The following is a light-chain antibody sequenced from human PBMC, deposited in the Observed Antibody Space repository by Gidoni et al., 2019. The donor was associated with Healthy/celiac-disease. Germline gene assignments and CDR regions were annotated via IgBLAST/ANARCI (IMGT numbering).Light chain of an antibody. CDR2: DAF. V-gene: IGKV3-11*01. CDR3: QHRSNWWT. J-gene: IGKJ1*01. Sequence: VLTQSPATLSLSPGERATLSCRASQSVGSDLAWYQQKPGQAPRLLIYDAFNRATGIQARFSGSGSGTDFTLTIRRLEPVDFAVYYCQHRSNWWTFGQGTKVEIK. CDR1: QSVGSD.